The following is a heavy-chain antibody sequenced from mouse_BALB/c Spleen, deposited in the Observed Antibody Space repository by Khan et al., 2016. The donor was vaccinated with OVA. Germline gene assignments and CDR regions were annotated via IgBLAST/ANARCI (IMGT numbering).Heavy chain of an antibody. CDR1: GFAFSSYD. CDR2: ISGTGIYT. V-gene: IGHV5-9*02. D-gene: IGHD2-1*01. CDR3: ARPSDDGNPGFTD. J-gene: IGHJ3*01. Sequence: EVQVVESGGGLVQPGGSLKLSCAPSGFAFSSYDMSWVRRTPAKRLEWVATISGTGIYTYYPDSVKGRFTISRDNARNTLYLQMSSLRSEDTALDYCARPSDDGNPGFTDWGQGTLVTVSA.